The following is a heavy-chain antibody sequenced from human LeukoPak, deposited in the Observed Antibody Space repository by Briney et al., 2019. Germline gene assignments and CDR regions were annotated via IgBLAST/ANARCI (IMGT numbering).Heavy chain of an antibody. Sequence: SETLSLTCAVYGGSFSGYYWSWIRQPPGKGLEWIGEINHSGSTNYNPSLKSRVTISVDTSKNQFSLKLSSVTAAGTAVYYCARRYSSSSYNWFDPWGQGTLVTVSS. V-gene: IGHV4-34*01. CDR2: INHSGST. J-gene: IGHJ5*02. CDR3: ARRYSSSSYNWFDP. CDR1: GGSFSGYY. D-gene: IGHD6-13*01.